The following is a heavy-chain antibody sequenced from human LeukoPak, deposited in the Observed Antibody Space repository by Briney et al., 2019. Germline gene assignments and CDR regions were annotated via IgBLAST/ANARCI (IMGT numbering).Heavy chain of an antibody. J-gene: IGHJ4*02. CDR3: AKFSRSYCSSTRCSKYFDY. V-gene: IGHV3-23*01. CDR2: ISIDVDKT. CDR1: GFTFSSSA. Sequence: GGSLRLSCEASGFTFSSSAMTWVRQAPGKGLERVSSISIDVDKTYYADSVKGRVTISRDNSKTTLYLQMNSLRAEDTAVYYCAKFSRSYCSSTRCSKYFDYWGQGTLVTVSS. D-gene: IGHD2-2*01.